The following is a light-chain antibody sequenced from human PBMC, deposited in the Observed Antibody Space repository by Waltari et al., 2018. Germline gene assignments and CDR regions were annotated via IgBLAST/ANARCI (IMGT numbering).Light chain of an antibody. CDR1: QSVAKY. Sequence: IVLTQSPGSLSLSSGERATLSYKASQSVAKYLAWYQQKPAQATRLLIYHAAIWATGIPERFSGSGYGTDVSLTIRRLGAGELAVYFCHKYVNLPATFGQGTTVEV. J-gene: IGKJ1*01. CDR3: HKYVNLPAT. CDR2: HAA. V-gene: IGKV3-20*01.